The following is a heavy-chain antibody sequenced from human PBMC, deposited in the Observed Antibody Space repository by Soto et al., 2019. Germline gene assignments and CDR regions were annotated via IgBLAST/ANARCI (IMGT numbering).Heavy chain of an antibody. Sequence: QVQLVESGGGVVQPGRSLRLSCAASGFTFSSYGMHWVRQAPGKGLEGVAVIWYDGSNKYYADSVKGRFNISRDNSKNTLCMQMNSLRAEDTAVYYCARDAEIVVVTGGWYGMDVWGQGTTVTVSS. CDR1: GFTFSSYG. J-gene: IGHJ6*02. CDR3: ARDAEIVVVTGGWYGMDV. D-gene: IGHD2-21*02. V-gene: IGHV3-33*01. CDR2: IWYDGSNK.